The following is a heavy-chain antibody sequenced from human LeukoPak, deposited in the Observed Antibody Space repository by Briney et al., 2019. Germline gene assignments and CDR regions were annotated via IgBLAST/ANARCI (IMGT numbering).Heavy chain of an antibody. Sequence: ASVKVSCKASGYTFTSYYMHWVRQAPGQGLEWMGIINPSGGSTSYTQKFQGRVTMTRDMSTSTVYMELSSLRSEDTAVYYCARVDSIAVAGTYAFDIWGQGTMVTVSS. J-gene: IGHJ3*02. V-gene: IGHV1-46*01. D-gene: IGHD6-19*01. CDR2: INPSGGST. CDR1: GYTFTSYY. CDR3: ARVDSIAVAGTYAFDI.